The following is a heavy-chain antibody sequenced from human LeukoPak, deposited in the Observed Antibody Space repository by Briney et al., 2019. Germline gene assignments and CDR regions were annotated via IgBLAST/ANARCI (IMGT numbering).Heavy chain of an antibody. CDR1: GFTFSTYN. CDR3: ARDPYSGNYGDYYYYYMDV. D-gene: IGHD1-26*01. V-gene: IGHV3-21*01. CDR2: ITSSSSYI. J-gene: IGHJ6*03. Sequence: GGSLRLYCAASGFTFSTYNMNWLRQAPGKGLEGVSSITSSSSYIYYADSVKGRFTISRDNAKNSLYLQMNSLRDEDTAVYYCARDPYSGNYGDYYYYYMDVWGKGTTVTISS.